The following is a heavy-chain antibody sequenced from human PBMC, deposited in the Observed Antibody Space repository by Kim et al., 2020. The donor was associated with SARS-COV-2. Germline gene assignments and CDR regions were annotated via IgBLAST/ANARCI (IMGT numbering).Heavy chain of an antibody. CDR3: ARAPRPLIVLMVYAIDSCFDY. J-gene: IGHJ4*02. V-gene: IGHV4-39*07. CDR2: IYNSGST. D-gene: IGHD2-8*01. Sequence: SETLSLTCTVSGGSISSSSYYWGWIRQPPGKGLEWIGSIYNSGSTYYNPSLKSRVTISVDTSKNQFSLKLSSVTAADTAVYYCARAPRPLIVLMVYAIDSCFDYWGQGTLVTVSS. CDR1: GGSISSSSYY.